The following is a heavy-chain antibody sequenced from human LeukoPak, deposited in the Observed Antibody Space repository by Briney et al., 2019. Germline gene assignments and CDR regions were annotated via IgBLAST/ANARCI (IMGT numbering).Heavy chain of an antibody. CDR3: SYGSGSSYNVYYYAMDV. J-gene: IGHJ6*04. CDR1: GFTFGVYA. CDR2: IRSKAHGGTT. Sequence: GGSLRLSCTASGFTFGVYAMSWVRQDPGNGLEWEGLIRSKAHGGTTEYAASVKGRFTISRDDSKSIAYLQINSLKTEDTAVYYCSYGSGSSYNVYYYAMDVWGKGTTVTVSS. V-gene: IGHV3-49*04. D-gene: IGHD3-10*01.